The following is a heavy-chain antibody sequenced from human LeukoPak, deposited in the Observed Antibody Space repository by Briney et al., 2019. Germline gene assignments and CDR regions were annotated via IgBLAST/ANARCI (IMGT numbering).Heavy chain of an antibody. CDR3: ARDRLGVLWFGEFYYFDY. CDR1: GGTFSSYA. D-gene: IGHD3-10*01. CDR2: IIPIFGTA. V-gene: IGHV1-69*13. Sequence: SVKVSCKASGGTFSSYAISWVRQAPGQGLEWMGGIIPIFGTANYAQKFQGRVTITADESTSTAYMELSSLRSEDTAVYYCARDRLGVLWFGEFYYFDYWGQGTLVTVSS. J-gene: IGHJ4*02.